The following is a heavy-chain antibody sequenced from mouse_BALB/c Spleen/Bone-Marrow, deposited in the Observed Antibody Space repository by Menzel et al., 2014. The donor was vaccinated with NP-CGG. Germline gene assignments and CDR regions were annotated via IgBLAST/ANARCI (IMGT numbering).Heavy chain of an antibody. J-gene: IGHJ3*01. CDR3: ARDVGNYVRFAY. Sequence: LVESGGGLVQPGGSLRLSCATSGFTFTDYYMSWVRQPPGKALEWLGFIRNKANGYTTEYSVSVKGRFTISRDNSQSILYLQMNTLRAEDSATYYCARDVGNYVRFAYWGQGTLVTVSS. CDR1: GFTFTDYY. V-gene: IGHV7-3*02. D-gene: IGHD2-1*01. CDR2: IRNKANGYTT.